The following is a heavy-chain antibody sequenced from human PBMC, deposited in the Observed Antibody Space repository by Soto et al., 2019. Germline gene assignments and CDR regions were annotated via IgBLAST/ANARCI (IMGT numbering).Heavy chain of an antibody. CDR2: IHYLGSA. CDR1: GDFISSSSYY. J-gene: IGHJ5*02. CDR3: ARVNVMIRGNWFDP. V-gene: IGHV4-39*02. Sequence: SETLSLTCSVSGDFISSSSYYWGWIRQPPGKGLEWIGSIHYLGSAYYNPPLESRVTISVDTSKNRFSLKLSSVTAADTAMYYCARVNVMIRGNWFDPWGQGTQVTVSS. D-gene: IGHD3-10*01.